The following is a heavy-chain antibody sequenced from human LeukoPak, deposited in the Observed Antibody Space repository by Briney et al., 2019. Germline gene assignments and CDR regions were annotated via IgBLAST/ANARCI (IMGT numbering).Heavy chain of an antibody. D-gene: IGHD3-3*01. CDR3: ATVPLTSFGLVIPASLDY. CDR2: ISGSGGST. V-gene: IGHV3-23*01. CDR1: GFTFSTYA. Sequence: GGSLRLSCAASGFTFSTYAMSWVRQAPGKGLDWVSAISGSGGSTYYADSVKGRFTISRDNSKNTLDLQMNSLRAEDTAVYYCATVPLTSFGLVIPASLDYWGQAPLVPVSS. J-gene: IGHJ4*02.